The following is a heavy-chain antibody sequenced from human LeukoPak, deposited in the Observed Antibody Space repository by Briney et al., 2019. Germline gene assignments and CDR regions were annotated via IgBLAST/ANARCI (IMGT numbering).Heavy chain of an antibody. CDR1: GFSLSTHGVG. J-gene: IGHJ4*02. V-gene: IGHV2-5*02. CDR2: IYWDDDK. Sequence: SGPTLVKPPQTLTLTCTFSGFSLSTHGVGVGWIRQPPGKALEWLALIYWDDDKRYNPSLKSRLSITKDTSKNQVVLTMTNMDPVDTATYFCAHRKWLSKVFEYWGQGTLVTVSS. D-gene: IGHD5-12*01. CDR3: AHRKWLSKVFEY.